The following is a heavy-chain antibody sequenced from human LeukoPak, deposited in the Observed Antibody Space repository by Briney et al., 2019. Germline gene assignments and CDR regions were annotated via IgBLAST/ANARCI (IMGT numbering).Heavy chain of an antibody. Sequence: QAGGSLRLSCAGSGFIFSNYWLGWVRQAPGKGLQWVANIKGDGSEQHYVDSVKGRFTISRDNAKNSLYLQMNSLRVEDTAVYYCARGEAVAVDYWGQGTLVTVSS. J-gene: IGHJ4*02. CDR1: GFIFSNYW. V-gene: IGHV3-7*03. CDR3: ARGEAVAVDY. D-gene: IGHD6-19*01. CDR2: IKGDGSEQ.